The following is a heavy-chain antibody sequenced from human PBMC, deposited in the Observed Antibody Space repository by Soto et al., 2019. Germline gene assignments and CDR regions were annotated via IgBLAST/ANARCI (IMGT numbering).Heavy chain of an antibody. D-gene: IGHD3-10*01. V-gene: IGHV4-34*01. J-gene: IGHJ4*02. CDR1: VGSFSGYY. Sequence: SSETLSLTCAVYVGSFSGYYWSWIRQPPGKGLEWIGEINHSVSSNYNPSLKGRVDISVDTSKNQFSLKLSSVTAADTAVYYCARDHAGSGTINFDYWGQGTPVTVSS. CDR2: INHSVSS. CDR3: ARDHAGSGTINFDY.